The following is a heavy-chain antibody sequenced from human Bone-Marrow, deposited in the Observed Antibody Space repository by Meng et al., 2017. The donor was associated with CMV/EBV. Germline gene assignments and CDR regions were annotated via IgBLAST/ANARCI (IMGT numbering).Heavy chain of an antibody. D-gene: IGHD3-3*01. CDR2: INSDGSST. CDR1: GFTFSSYW. J-gene: IGHJ4*02. CDR3: ARMVRNVWGGYSFDY. Sequence: GGSLRLSCAASGFTFSSYWMHWVRQAPGKGLVWVSRINSDGSSTSYADSVKGRFTISRDNAKNTLYLQMNSLRAEDTAVYYCARMVRNVWGGYSFDYWGQGTLVTVSS. V-gene: IGHV3-74*01.